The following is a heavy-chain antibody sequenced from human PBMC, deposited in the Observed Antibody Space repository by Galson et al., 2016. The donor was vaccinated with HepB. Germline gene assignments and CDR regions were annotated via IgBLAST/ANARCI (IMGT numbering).Heavy chain of an antibody. CDR1: GGSISSGGNS. V-gene: IGHV4-30-2*01. CDR3: ARAVDYYDRMIGEPNWFDP. Sequence: TLSLTCAVSGGSISSGGNSWSWIRQPPGKGLEWIGYIYHRGSTHYNPSLKSRVTISLDRSKNQFFLRLSSVTAADTAVYYCARAVDYYDRMIGEPNWFDPWGQGTLVFVSS. J-gene: IGHJ5*02. CDR2: IYHRGST. D-gene: IGHD3-22*01.